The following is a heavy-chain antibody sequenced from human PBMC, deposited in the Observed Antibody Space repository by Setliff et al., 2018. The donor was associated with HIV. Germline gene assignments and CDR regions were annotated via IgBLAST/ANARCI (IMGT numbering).Heavy chain of an antibody. Sequence: ASVKVSCKASGYTFTSYGISWVRQAPGQGLEWMGWISAYNGNTNYAQKLQGRVTMTTDTSTSTAYMELRSPRSDDTAVYYCARDPSCSSTSCYAGWFDPWGQGTLVTVSS. CDR3: ARDPSCSSTSCYAGWFDP. CDR2: ISAYNGNT. CDR1: GYTFTSYG. J-gene: IGHJ5*02. V-gene: IGHV1-18*01. D-gene: IGHD2-2*01.